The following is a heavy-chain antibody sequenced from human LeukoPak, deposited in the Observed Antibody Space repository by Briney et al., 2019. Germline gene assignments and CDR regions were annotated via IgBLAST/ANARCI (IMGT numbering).Heavy chain of an antibody. CDR2: IIPIFGTA. J-gene: IGHJ6*04. Sequence: AASVTVSCKASGGTFSSYAISWVRQAPGQGLEWMGGIIPIFGTANYAQKFQGRVTITADKSTSTAYMELSSLRSEDTAVYYCARVAYYYGSGSYYTPGYYYYGMDVWGKGTTVTVSS. CDR3: ARVAYYYGSGSYYTPGYYYYGMDV. CDR1: GGTFSSYA. V-gene: IGHV1-69*06. D-gene: IGHD3-10*01.